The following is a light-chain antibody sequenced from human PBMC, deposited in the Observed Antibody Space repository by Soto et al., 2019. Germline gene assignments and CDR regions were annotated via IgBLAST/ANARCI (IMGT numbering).Light chain of an antibody. CDR3: QQYGSSPVT. J-gene: IGKJ5*01. CDR1: QSVSSSY. V-gene: IGKV3-20*01. Sequence: EIVLTQSPGTLSLSPGERATLSCRASQSVSSSYLAWYQQKPVQAPRLLIYGASSRATGIPDRFSVSGSGTDFTLTISRLEPEDFAVYYCQQYGSSPVTFGQVTRLEIK. CDR2: GAS.